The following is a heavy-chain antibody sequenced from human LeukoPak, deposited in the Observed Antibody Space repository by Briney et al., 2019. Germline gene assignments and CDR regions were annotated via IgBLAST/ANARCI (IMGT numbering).Heavy chain of an antibody. V-gene: IGHV1-69*06. J-gene: IGHJ4*02. D-gene: IGHD2-21*02. CDR2: IIPIFGTA. CDR1: GGTFSSYA. CDR3: ARLPAYGDCGGDCHLDY. Sequence: SVKVSSKASGGTFSSYAISWVRQAPGQGLEWMGRIIPIFGTANYAQKFQGRVTITADKSTSTAYMELSSLRSEDTAVYYCARLPAYGDCGGDCHLDYWGQGTLVTVSS.